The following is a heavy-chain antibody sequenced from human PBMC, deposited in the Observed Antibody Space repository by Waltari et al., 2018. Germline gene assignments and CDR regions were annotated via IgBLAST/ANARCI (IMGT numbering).Heavy chain of an antibody. J-gene: IGHJ5*01. CDR3: ARDLAGRDDS. CDR1: GFTCSKYW. Sequence: EVQLVESGGGLVQPGGSLRLSCAASGFTCSKYWMHWVRQAPGKGLVWVSRINEDGKTTTYADSVKGRFTISRDNAKNTMYLQMKSLRPEDTAVYFCARDLAGRDDSWGQGTLVTVSS. CDR2: INEDGKTT. D-gene: IGHD6-19*01. V-gene: IGHV3-74*01.